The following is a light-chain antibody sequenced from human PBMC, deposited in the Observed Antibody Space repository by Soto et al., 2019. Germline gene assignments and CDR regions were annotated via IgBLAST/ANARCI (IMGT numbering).Light chain of an antibody. CDR2: DAS. CDR1: QSISSW. CDR3: QRYSRSWT. Sequence: QSPCTLTAYVGDRVPMTSRASQSISSWLAWYRQKPGKAPKLLIYDASSLESGVTSRFSGSGSGIEFTLTILSLETDAVATYYRQRYSRSWTFGQGTKVDIK. J-gene: IGKJ1*01. V-gene: IGKV1-5*01.